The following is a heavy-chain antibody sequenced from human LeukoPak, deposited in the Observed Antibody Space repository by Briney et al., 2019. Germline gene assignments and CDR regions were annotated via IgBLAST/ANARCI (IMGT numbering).Heavy chain of an antibody. CDR1: GGTFSTYA. J-gene: IGHJ3*01. Sequence: ASVNVSCKASGGTFSTYAISWVRQAPGQGLEWMGRINVILDTANYAQKFQGRVTITADISTSTSYMELSSLRSEDTAVYYCARDQGLGDASDLWGQGTMVTVSS. CDR3: ARDQGLGDASDL. CDR2: INVILDTA. D-gene: IGHD3/OR15-3a*01. V-gene: IGHV1-69*04.